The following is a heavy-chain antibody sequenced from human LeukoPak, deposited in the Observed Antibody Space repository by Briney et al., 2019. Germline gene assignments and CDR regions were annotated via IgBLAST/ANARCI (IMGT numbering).Heavy chain of an antibody. Sequence: SETLSLTCTVSGGSISTYYWSWIRQPPGRGLEWIGYTYHSGSTNYNPSLKSRVTISVDTSKNQFSLKLSSVTAADTAVYYCARLYCNGGSCFEAYWGQGTLVTVSS. V-gene: IGHV4-59*08. CDR3: ARLYCNGGSCFEAY. J-gene: IGHJ4*02. D-gene: IGHD2-15*01. CDR1: GGSISTYY. CDR2: TYHSGST.